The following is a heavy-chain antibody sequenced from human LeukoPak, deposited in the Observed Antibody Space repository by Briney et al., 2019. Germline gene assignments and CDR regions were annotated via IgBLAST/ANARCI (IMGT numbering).Heavy chain of an antibody. J-gene: IGHJ6*02. V-gene: IGHV3-7*03. CDR1: GFALSSHW. CDR2: VNRDGSET. CDR3: ARNNGMDV. Sequence: GGSLRPSCAASGFALSSHWMTWVRQVPGRGPEWVANVNRDGSETYYLDSVKGRFTISKDNAKNSLYLQMNSLRAEDTALYHCARNNGMDVWGQGTTVIVSS.